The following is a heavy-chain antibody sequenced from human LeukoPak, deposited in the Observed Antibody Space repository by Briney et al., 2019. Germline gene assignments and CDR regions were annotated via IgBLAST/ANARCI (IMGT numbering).Heavy chain of an antibody. CDR1: GFTFTDYY. CDR2: FDPEDGET. D-gene: IGHD5-12*01. J-gene: IGHJ6*03. Sequence: ASVKVSCKTSGFTFTDYYVHWVRQAPGKGLEWMGGFDPEDGETIYAQKFQGRVTMTEDTSTDTAYMELSSLRSEDTAVYYCATLPWIKAQYMDVWGKGTTVTVSS. V-gene: IGHV1-24*01. CDR3: ATLPWIKAQYMDV.